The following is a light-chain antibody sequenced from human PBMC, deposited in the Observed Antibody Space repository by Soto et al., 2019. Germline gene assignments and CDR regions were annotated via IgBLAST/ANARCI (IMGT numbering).Light chain of an antibody. CDR1: RGIISN. CDR3: QQYYDWPRT. CDR2: GAS. V-gene: IGKV3-15*01. J-gene: IGKJ1*01. Sequence: DTVVTQSPVTLSWAPGERVTLSCRARRGIISNLPWYRQNRGQAPRVLIYGASTRATGVPDRFSGSGSGTEFTLTITSLQSEDSAIYYCQQYYDWPRTFGQGTKVDIK.